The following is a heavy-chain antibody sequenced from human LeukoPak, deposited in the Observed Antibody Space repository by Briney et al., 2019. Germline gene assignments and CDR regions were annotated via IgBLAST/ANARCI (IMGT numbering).Heavy chain of an antibody. Sequence: SETLSLTCTVSGGSISNAAYHWGWIRQPPGKGLEWIGSLYYTGITYYNPSPKSRVTISADTSKNQFSLKVTSVTAADTAVYYCARLINGSPGDYWGQGTLVTVSS. CDR1: GGSISNAAYH. J-gene: IGHJ4*02. CDR3: ARLINGSPGDY. D-gene: IGHD1-26*01. CDR2: LYYTGIT. V-gene: IGHV4-39*01.